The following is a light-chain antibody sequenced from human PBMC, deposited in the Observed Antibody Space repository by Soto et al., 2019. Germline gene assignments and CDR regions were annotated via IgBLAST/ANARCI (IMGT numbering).Light chain of an antibody. CDR3: QQYNNWPPLT. V-gene: IGKV3-15*01. CDR2: GAS. CDR1: QSVSSN. J-gene: IGKJ4*02. Sequence: EIVMTQSPAPLSVAPGERATLSCRASQSVSSNLAWYQQKPGQAPRLLIYGASTRATGIPARFSGSGSGTEFTLTISSLQSEDLAVYYCQQYNNWPPLTFGGGTKVEIK.